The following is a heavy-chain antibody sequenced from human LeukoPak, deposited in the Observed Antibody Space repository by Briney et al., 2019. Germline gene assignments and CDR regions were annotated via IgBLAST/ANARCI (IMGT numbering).Heavy chain of an antibody. D-gene: IGHD4-17*01. V-gene: IGHV3-23*01. CDR1: GFTFSAYA. CDR3: AKRRYGDYGDFDY. J-gene: IGHJ4*02. CDR2: ISGSGGST. Sequence: GGSLRLSCAASGFTFSAYAMSWXRQAPGKGLEXXSTISGSGGSTYYAXSVKGRFSVSRDNSKNTVYLQMNSLRAEDTVVYYCAKRRYGDYGDFDYWGQGTLVTVSS.